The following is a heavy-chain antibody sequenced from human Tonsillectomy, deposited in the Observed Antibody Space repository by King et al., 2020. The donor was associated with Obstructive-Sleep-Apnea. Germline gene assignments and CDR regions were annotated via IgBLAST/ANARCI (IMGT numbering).Heavy chain of an antibody. CDR3: AGMTQTDAFDI. V-gene: IGHV3-48*04. Sequence: QLVQSGGGLLQPGGSLRLSCAASGFTFSSYSMDWVRQAPGKGLEWVSYISSSSGTIYYADSVKGRFTISRDNAKSSLYLQMNSLRAEDTAVYFCAGMTQTDAFDIWGQGTMVTVSS. CDR2: ISSSSGTI. CDR1: GFTFSSYS. J-gene: IGHJ3*02.